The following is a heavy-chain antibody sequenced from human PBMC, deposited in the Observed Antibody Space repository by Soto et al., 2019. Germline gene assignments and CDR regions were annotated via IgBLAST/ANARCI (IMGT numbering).Heavy chain of an antibody. V-gene: IGHV3-21*06. J-gene: IGHJ3*02. D-gene: IGHD4-4*01. CDR3: ARDRTNGLYSNDAFDI. CDR1: GFTFNIYT. Sequence: EAQLVESGGGLVKPGGSVRLSCAASGFTFNIYTMNWVRQAPGKGLEWVSSISSGSTYISYADSVKGRFIISRDNAKNSLYLQMISLGVEDTAVYYCARDRTNGLYSNDAFDIWGQGTMVTVSS. CDR2: ISSGSTYI.